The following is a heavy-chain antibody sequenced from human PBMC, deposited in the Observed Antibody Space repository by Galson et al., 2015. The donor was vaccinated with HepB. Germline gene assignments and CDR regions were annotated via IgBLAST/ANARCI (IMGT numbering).Heavy chain of an antibody. J-gene: IGHJ4*02. Sequence: SVKVSCKASGYTFTGYYMHWVRQAPGQGLEWMGRINPNSGGTNYAQKFQGRVTMTRDTSISTAYMELSSLRPEDTAVYNCARDPAAAGFFDYWGQGTLVTVSS. V-gene: IGHV1-2*06. CDR2: INPNSGGT. CDR1: GYTFTGYY. D-gene: IGHD6-13*01. CDR3: ARDPAAAGFFDY.